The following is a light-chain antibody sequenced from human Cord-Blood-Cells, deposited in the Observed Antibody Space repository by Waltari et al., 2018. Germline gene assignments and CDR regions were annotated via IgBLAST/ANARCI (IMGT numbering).Light chain of an antibody. V-gene: IGLV2-23*01. Sequence: QSALTQPASVSGSPGQSITISCTGTSSDVGSYNLVSWYQQHPGKAPKLMIYEGSKRXXGXSXXFXXSKXXXXXXXTISGLQAEDEADYYCCSYAGSSTWVFGGGTKLTVL. CDR1: SSDVGSYNL. J-gene: IGLJ3*02. CDR2: EGS. CDR3: CSYAGSSTWV.